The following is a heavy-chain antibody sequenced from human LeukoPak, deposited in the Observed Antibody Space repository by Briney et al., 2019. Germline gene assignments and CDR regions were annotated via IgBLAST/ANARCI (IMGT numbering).Heavy chain of an antibody. CDR3: ARNQDYDFWSGYSQGAVSWFDP. Sequence: KTSETLSLTCTVSGGSISSGSYYWSWIRQPAGKGLEWIGRIYTSGSTNYNPSLKSRVTISVDTSKNQFSLKLSSVTAADTAVYYCARNQDYDFWSGYSQGAVSWFDPWGQGTLVTVSS. CDR2: IYTSGST. D-gene: IGHD3-3*01. J-gene: IGHJ5*02. V-gene: IGHV4-61*02. CDR1: GGSISSGSYY.